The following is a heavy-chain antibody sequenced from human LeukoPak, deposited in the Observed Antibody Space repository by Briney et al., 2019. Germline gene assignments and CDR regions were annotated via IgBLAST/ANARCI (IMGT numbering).Heavy chain of an antibody. CDR1: GGSISSGSHY. D-gene: IGHD6-13*01. V-gene: IGHV4-61*02. CDR3: ARDPNSSSWYYFSY. J-gene: IGHJ4*02. Sequence: SETLSLTCTVSGGSISSGSHYWSWIRQPAGKGPEWIGRIYTSGSTNYNPSLKSRVTISVDTSKNQFPLKLSSVTAADTAVYYCARDPNSSSWYYFSYWGQGTLVTVSS. CDR2: IYTSGST.